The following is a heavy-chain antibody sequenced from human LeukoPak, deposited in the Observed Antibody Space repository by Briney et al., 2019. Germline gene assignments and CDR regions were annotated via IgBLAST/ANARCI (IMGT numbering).Heavy chain of an antibody. D-gene: IGHD4-11*01. CDR2: VSSDGLTK. CDR1: GFTLSSYS. V-gene: IGHV3-30-3*01. CDR3: ARDYSLDY. Sequence: GRSLRLSCAASGFTLSSYSIHWVRQAPGKGLDWVAGVSSDGLTKYSADSVKGRFTISRDNSKNTVFLQVNSLTTDDTGVYFCARDYSLDYWGQGTLVTVSS. J-gene: IGHJ4*02.